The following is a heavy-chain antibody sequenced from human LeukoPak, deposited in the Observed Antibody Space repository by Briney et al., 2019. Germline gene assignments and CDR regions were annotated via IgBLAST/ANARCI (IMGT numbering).Heavy chain of an antibody. V-gene: IGHV4-34*01. CDR3: AREGQDVDIVATISRRLGAFDI. CDR1: GGSFSGYY. CDR2: INHSGST. Sequence: PSETLSLTCAVYGGSFSGYYWTWIRQPPEKGLEWIGEINHSGSTNYNPSLNIRVTISVDTSKNQFSLKLSSVTAADTAVYYCAREGQDVDIVATISRRLGAFDIWGQGTMVTVSS. J-gene: IGHJ3*02. D-gene: IGHD5-12*01.